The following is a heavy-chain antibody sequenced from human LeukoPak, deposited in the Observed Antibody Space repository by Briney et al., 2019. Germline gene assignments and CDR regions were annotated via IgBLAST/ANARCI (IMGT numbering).Heavy chain of an antibody. CDR2: IYYRGST. V-gene: IGHV4-59*08. CDR1: GGSISSYY. J-gene: IGHJ4*02. D-gene: IGHD6-19*01. CDR3: ARHKIAVAGTGYFDY. Sequence: NPSETLSLTCTVSGGSISSYYWSWIRQPPGKGLEWIGYIYYRGSTNYNPSLKSRVTISVDTSKNQFSLKLSSVTAADTAVYYCARHKIAVAGTGYFDYWGQGTLVTVSS.